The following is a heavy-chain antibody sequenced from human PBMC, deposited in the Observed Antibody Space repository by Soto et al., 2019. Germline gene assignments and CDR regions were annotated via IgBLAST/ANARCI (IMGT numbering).Heavy chain of an antibody. CDR3: ARSITGTVSYYYGMDV. CDR2: IIPIFGTA. J-gene: IGHJ6*02. CDR1: GGTFSSYA. V-gene: IGHV1-69*12. D-gene: IGHD1-20*01. Sequence: QVKLVQSGAEVKKPGSSVKVSCKASGGTFSSYAISWVRQAPGQGLEWMGGIIPIFGTANYAQKFQGRVTITADESTSTAYMELSSLRSEDTAVYYCARSITGTVSYYYGMDVWGQGTTVTVSS.